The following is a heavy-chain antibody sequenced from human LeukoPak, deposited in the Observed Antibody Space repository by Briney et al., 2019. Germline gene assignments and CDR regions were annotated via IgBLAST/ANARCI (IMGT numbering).Heavy chain of an antibody. CDR2: IYPGDSDT. CDR1: GYSFTSYW. CDR3: ARVVVLAAVTPDYFDY. D-gene: IGHD2-15*01. V-gene: IGHV5-51*01. J-gene: IGHJ4*02. Sequence: GESPKISCKGSGYSFTSYWIGWVRQMPGKGLEWMGIIYPGDSDTRYSPSFQGQVTISADKSISTAYLQWSSLKTSDTAMYYCARVVVLAAVTPDYFDYWGQGTLVTVSS.